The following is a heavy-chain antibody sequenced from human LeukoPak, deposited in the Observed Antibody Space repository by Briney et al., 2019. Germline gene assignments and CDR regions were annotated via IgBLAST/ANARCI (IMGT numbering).Heavy chain of an antibody. D-gene: IGHD6-6*01. Sequence: GASVKVSCKASGGTFSSYAISWVRRAPGQGLEWMGRIIPILGIANHAQKFQGRVTITADKSTSTAYMELSSLRSEDTAVYYCARDPQLVLRTRLDYWGQGTLVTVSS. CDR1: GGTFSSYA. V-gene: IGHV1-69*04. CDR3: ARDPQLVLRTRLDY. CDR2: IIPILGIA. J-gene: IGHJ4*02.